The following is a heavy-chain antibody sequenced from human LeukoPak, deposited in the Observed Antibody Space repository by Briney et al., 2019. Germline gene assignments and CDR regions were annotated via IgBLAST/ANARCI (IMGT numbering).Heavy chain of an antibody. V-gene: IGHV3-23*01. CDR1: GFTFSSYA. D-gene: IGHD6-19*01. CDR2: ISGSGGST. CDR3: AKDQLNSSGWYFVDYYYGMDV. Sequence: GGSLRLSCAASGFTFSSYAMSWVRQAPGKGLEWVLAISGSGGSTYYADSVKGRFTISRDNSKNTLYLQMNSLRAEDTAVYYCAKDQLNSSGWYFVDYYYGMDVWGQGTTVTVSS. J-gene: IGHJ6*02.